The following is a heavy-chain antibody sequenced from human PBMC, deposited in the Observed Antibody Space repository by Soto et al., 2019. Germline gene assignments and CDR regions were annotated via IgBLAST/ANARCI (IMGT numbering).Heavy chain of an antibody. CDR1: GYSFTSYW. J-gene: IGHJ6*01. Sequence: GESLKISCKGSGYSFTSYWIGWVRQMPGKGLEWMGIIYPGDSDTRYSPSFQGQVTISADKSISTAYLQWSSLKASDTAMYYCARHRPXRGIAAAGTGLYYGMDVCGQGTTVTVSS. CDR2: IYPGDSDT. CDR3: ARHRPXRGIAAAGTGLYYGMDV. V-gene: IGHV5-51*01. D-gene: IGHD6-13*01.